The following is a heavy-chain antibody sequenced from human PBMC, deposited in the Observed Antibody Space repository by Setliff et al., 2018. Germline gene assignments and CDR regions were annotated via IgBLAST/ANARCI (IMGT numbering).Heavy chain of an antibody. V-gene: IGHV1-18*01. D-gene: IGHD4-17*01. Sequence: ASVKVSCKASGYAFGSSGISWVRQAPGQGLEWMGWISAYNGYIVYAQKFQGRVTMTTDTSTTTAYMELRSLRSDDTAVYYCARDYGASDGFDIWGQGTMVTVS. CDR1: GYAFGSSG. CDR2: ISAYNGYI. J-gene: IGHJ3*02. CDR3: ARDYGASDGFDI.